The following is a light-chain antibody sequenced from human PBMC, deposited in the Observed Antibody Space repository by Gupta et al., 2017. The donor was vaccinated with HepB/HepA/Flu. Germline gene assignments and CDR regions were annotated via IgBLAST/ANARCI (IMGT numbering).Light chain of an antibody. CDR1: QSVLYSSNNKSY. Sequence: DIVMTQSPDSLAVSLGERATINCKSSQSVLYSSNNKSYLAWYQQKPGQPPKLLIYWASTRESGVPDRFSGSGSGTDFTLTNSSRQAEDGAVYYCQQYYSSRLTFGGGTTVEIK. CDR3: QQYYSSRLT. V-gene: IGKV4-1*01. J-gene: IGKJ4*01. CDR2: WAS.